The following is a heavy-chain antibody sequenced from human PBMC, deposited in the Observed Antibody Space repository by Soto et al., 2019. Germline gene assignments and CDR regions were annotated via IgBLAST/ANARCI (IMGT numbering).Heavy chain of an antibody. J-gene: IGHJ4*02. CDR3: AGGNFRY. Sequence: ASVKVSCKASGYNFNTFDIYWVRQATGHGLEWMGWTNPNSGNTGYAQELRGRVTLTRNPSNTTAYMELTSLTSDDTGVYYCAGGNFRYWGQGPLVTVSS. CDR1: GYNFNTFD. CDR2: TNPNSGNT. V-gene: IGHV1-8*02.